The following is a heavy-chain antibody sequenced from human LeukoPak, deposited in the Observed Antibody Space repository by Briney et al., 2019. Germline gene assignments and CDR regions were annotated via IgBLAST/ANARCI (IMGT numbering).Heavy chain of an antibody. J-gene: IGHJ6*03. Sequence: PSETLSLTCTVSGYSISSGYYWGWIRQPPGKGLEWTGSIYHSGSTNYNPSLKSRVTISIDTSKNQFSLKLNSVTVADTAIYYCARGSGSYGSIMDVWGKWTTVTISS. CDR2: IYHSGST. CDR1: GYSISSGYY. CDR3: ARGSGSYGSIMDV. D-gene: IGHD3-10*01. V-gene: IGHV4-38-2*02.